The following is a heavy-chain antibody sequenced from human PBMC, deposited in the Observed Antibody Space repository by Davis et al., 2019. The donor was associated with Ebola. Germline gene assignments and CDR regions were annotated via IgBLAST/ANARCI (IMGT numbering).Heavy chain of an antibody. Sequence: PGGSLRLSCAASGFTFSSYGMLWVRQAPGKGLGWVAVIWHDGTNKYYADSVTGRFTISRDTSKDTLYLQMNSLRAEDTAVYYCAREEVCSGNTLCYFDYWGQGTLVTVSS. CDR2: IWHDGTNK. CDR1: GFTFSSYG. CDR3: AREEVCSGNTLCYFDY. J-gene: IGHJ4*02. D-gene: IGHD1-26*01. V-gene: IGHV3-33*01.